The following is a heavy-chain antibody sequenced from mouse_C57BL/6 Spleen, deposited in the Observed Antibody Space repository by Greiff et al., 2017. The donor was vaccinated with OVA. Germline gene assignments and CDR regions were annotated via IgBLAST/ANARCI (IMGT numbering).Heavy chain of an antibody. CDR3: ARQSRLCYGSSHFDY. CDR2: IYPGDGDT. Sequence: QVQLQQSGAELVKPGASVKISCKASGYAFSSYWMNWVKQRPGQGLEWIGQIYPGDGDTNYNGKFKGKATLTADKSSSTAYMQLSSLTSEDSAVYFCARQSRLCYGSSHFDYWGQGTTLTVSS. V-gene: IGHV1-80*01. CDR1: GYAFSSYW. J-gene: IGHJ2*01. D-gene: IGHD1-1*01.